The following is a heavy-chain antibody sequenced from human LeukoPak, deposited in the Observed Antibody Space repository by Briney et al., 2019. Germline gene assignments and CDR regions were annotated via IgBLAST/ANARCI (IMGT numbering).Heavy chain of an antibody. V-gene: IGHV3-21*04. J-gene: IGHJ4*02. CDR3: ARYYYDSSGYYYFDY. D-gene: IGHD3-22*01. Sequence: GGSLRLSCAASGFSFSSFSMNWVRQPPGKGLEWVSYISGGSSFTYYVDSVKGRFTISRDNAKNSLYLQMNSLRTEDTAVYSCARYYYDSSGYYYFDYWGQGTLVTVSS. CDR1: GFSFSSFS. CDR2: ISGGSSFT.